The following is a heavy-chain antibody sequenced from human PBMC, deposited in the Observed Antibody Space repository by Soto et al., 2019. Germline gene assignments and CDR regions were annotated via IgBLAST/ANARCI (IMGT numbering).Heavy chain of an antibody. CDR2: ISAYNGNT. Sequence: ASVNVSCKASGYTFTSYAMHWVRQAPGQRLEWMGWISAYNGNTNYAQKLQGRVTMTTDTSTSTAYMELRSLRSDDTAVYYCARLPIPHSSGYHYSGGPFDPWGQGTLVTVSS. J-gene: IGHJ5*02. D-gene: IGHD3-22*01. V-gene: IGHV1-18*01. CDR1: GYTFTSYA. CDR3: ARLPIPHSSGYHYSGGPFDP.